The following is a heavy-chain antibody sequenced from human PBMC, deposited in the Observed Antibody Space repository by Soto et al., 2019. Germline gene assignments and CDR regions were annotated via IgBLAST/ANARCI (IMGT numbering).Heavy chain of an antibody. J-gene: IGHJ3*02. CDR3: AKTVGATFDAFDI. CDR2: ISGSGGST. CDR1: GFTFSSYG. Sequence: GGSLRLSCAASGFTFSSYGMSWVRQAPGKGLEWVSAISGSGGSTYYADSVKGRFTISRDNSKNTLYLQMNSLRAEDTAVYYCAKTVGATFDAFDIWGQGTMVTVSS. V-gene: IGHV3-23*01. D-gene: IGHD1-26*01.